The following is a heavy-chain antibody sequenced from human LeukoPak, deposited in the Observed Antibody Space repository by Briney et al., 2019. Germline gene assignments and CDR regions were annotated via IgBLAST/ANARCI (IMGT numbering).Heavy chain of an antibody. J-gene: IGHJ4*02. CDR2: IYYSGST. CDR1: GGSISSYY. D-gene: IGHD3-22*01. V-gene: IGHV4-59*01. CDR3: ARALSGYYYSFDY. Sequence: SETLSLTCTVSGGSISSYYWSWIRQAPGKGLEWIGYIYYSGSTNYNPSLKSRVTISVDTSKNQFSLKLSSVTAADTAVCYCARALSGYYYSFDYWGQGTLVTVSS.